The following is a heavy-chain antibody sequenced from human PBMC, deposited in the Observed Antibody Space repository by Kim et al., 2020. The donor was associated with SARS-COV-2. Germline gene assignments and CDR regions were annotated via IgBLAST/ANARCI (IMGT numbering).Heavy chain of an antibody. CDR1: GYTFTSYY. V-gene: IGHV1-46*01. CDR2: INPIGVST. J-gene: IGHJ4*02. Sequence: ASVKVSCKASGYTFTSYYMHWVRQAPGQGLEWMGIINPIGVSTSYAQKFQGRVTMTRDTSTSTVYMELSSLRSEDTAGYYFARSHGGLFDYWGQGPLVTV. D-gene: IGHD3-16*01. CDR3: ARSHGGLFDY.